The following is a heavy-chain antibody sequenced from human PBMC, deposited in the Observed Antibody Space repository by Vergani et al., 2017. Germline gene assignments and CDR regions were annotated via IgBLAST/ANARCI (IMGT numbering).Heavy chain of an antibody. V-gene: IGHV1-69-2*01. CDR1: GYTFSDHY. CDR2: VDPEDGET. J-gene: IGHJ6*02. CDR3: ATPQTVTTGGMEV. Sequence: EVQLVQSGAEVKKPGATMNISCQVSGYTFSDHYMHWVKQAPGKGLEWMGLVDPEDGETIYAEKFKGRVTIAADTSTDTAQLELSSLRSEDTAVYYCATPQTVTTGGMEVWGQGTTVIVSS. D-gene: IGHD4-17*01.